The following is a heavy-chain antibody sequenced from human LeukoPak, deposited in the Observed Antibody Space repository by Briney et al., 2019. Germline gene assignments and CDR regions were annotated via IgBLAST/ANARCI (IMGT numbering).Heavy chain of an antibody. CDR3: ARDLYCGGDCYSGRNWFDP. CDR2: IIPIFGTA. CDR1: GGTFSSYA. V-gene: IGHV1-69*13. D-gene: IGHD2-21*01. Sequence: SVKVSCKASGGTFSSYAMSWVRQAPGQGLEWMRGIIPIFGTANYAQKFQGRVTIPADESTSTAYMELNSLRSEDTAVYYCARDLYCGGDCYSGRNWFDPWGQGTLVTVSS. J-gene: IGHJ5*02.